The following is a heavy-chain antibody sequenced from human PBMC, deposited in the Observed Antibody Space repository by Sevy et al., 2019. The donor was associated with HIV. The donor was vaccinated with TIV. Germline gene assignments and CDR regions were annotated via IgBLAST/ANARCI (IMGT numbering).Heavy chain of an antibody. Sequence: GGSLRLACAASGVTFSNAWMSWVRQAPGKGLEWVANIKQDGSVKYYVDSVKGRFTISRDNARNLLYLQMNSLRAEDTALYYCVRAIAADGSFWGQGTLVTVSS. CDR2: IKQDGSVK. CDR3: VRAIAADGSF. D-gene: IGHD6-13*01. CDR1: GVTFSNAW. J-gene: IGHJ4*02. V-gene: IGHV3-7*01.